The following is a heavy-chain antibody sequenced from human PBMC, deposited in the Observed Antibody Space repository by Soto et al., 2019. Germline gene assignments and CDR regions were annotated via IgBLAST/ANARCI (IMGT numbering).Heavy chain of an antibody. D-gene: IGHD3-10*01. CDR3: ATERGGGGY. CDR2: IYSGGYT. V-gene: IGHV3-53*01. CDR1: GFTVSNNY. J-gene: IGHJ4*02. Sequence: EVQLVESGGGLIQPGGSLRLSCAVSGFTVSNNYMSWVRQAPGKGLEGVSVIYSGGYTAYGDSVKGRFTISRDNSKNTQYLKMKSRRADATAFFYGATERGGGGYWGQGTLVTVSS.